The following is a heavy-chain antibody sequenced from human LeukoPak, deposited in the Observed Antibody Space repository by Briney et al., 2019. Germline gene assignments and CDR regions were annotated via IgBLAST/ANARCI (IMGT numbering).Heavy chain of an antibody. J-gene: IGHJ3*02. CDR1: GYSFTSYW. Sequence: GESLKTSRNSSGYSFTSYWLGWGRQIPGKGVELMGIIYPGDSDPGYSPSFQGQVHISADKSISTAYLQWSSLKASDTAMYYCAGHLSSSHGDAFDIWGQGTMVTVSS. V-gene: IGHV5-51*01. D-gene: IGHD6-13*01. CDR3: AGHLSSSHGDAFDI. CDR2: IYPGDSDP.